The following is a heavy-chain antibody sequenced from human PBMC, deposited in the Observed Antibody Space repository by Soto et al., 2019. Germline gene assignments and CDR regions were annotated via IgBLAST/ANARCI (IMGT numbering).Heavy chain of an antibody. CDR2: MNPNSGNT. J-gene: IGHJ4*02. V-gene: IGHV1-8*01. CDR1: GYTFTSYD. D-gene: IGHD5-12*01. Sequence: QVQLVQSGAEVKKPGASVKVSCKASGYTFTSYDINWVRQATGQGLEWMGWMNPNSGNTGYAQKFQGRVTMTRNTSISTAYMELSSLRSEDTAVYYCARASSQRGYSGYECDYLGQGTLVTVSS. CDR3: ARASSQRGYSGYECDY.